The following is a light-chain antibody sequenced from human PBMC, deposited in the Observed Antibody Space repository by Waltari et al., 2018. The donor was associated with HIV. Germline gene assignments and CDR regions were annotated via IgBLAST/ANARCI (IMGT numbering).Light chain of an antibody. J-gene: IGLJ3*02. V-gene: IGLV3-25*03. CDR2: KDT. CDR1: ALSKQF. CDR3: QSVDSTDTLEV. Sequence: SYELTQPPSLSVFPGQTARNTCPGDALSKQFVFCYQKKPGQAPALVIYKDTERPSEIPERFSGSSSGTTVTLTISGVQAEDEADYYCQSVDSTDTLEVFGGGTKLTVL.